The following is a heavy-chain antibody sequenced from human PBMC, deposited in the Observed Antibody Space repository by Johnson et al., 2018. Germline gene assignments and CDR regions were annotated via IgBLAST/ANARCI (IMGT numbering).Heavy chain of an antibody. CDR3: AADREEPTGTDQH. V-gene: IGHV1-69*04. CDR2: IIPILGIA. CDR1: GGTFSSYT. Sequence: QVQLVQSGAEVKKPGSSVKVSCKASGGTFSSYTISWVRQAPGQGLEWMGRIIPILGIANYAQKFQERVTITRDMSTSTANMELSSLRSEETAGYYCAADREEPTGTDQHWGQGTLVTVSS. J-gene: IGHJ1*01. D-gene: IGHD1-14*01.